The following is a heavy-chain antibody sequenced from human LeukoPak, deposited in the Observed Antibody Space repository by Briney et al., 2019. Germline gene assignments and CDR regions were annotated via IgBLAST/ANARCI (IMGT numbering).Heavy chain of an antibody. CDR3: GRDILFAFDV. V-gene: IGHV3-53*01. CDR2: IYNDGST. Sequence: PGGSLRLPCAASGLTASSSYLIWVRQAPGKGREGVSVIYNDGSTYYADSMNGRFTIYRDNSKNTLYLQVDSLRAEDTAMYYCGRDILFAFDVWGQGTMVTVSS. CDR1: GLTASSSY. J-gene: IGHJ3*01.